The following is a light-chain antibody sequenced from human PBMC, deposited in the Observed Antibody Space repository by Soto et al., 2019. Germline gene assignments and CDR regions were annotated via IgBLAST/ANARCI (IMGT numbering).Light chain of an antibody. CDR3: QQSYSIMPLT. J-gene: IGKJ4*01. V-gene: IGKV1-39*01. CDR1: QSIDTS. Sequence: DIQMTQSPSSLSASVGDRVTITCRASQSIDTSLNSYQQKPGKAPKLLIYGASSLQSGVPLRFSGSGSGTDFTLTISSLQPEDFATYYCQQSYSIMPLTFGGGTKVEIK. CDR2: GAS.